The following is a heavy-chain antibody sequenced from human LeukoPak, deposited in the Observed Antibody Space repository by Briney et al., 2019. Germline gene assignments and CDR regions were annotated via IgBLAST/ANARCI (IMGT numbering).Heavy chain of an antibody. CDR3: ARGGEDSSGYNYNWFDP. CDR2: ISYDGSNK. V-gene: IGHV3-30*04. Sequence: GGSLRLSCAASGFTFSSYAMHWVRQAPGKGLEWVAVISYDGSNKYYADSVKGRFTISRDNSKNTLYLQMNSLRSEDTAVYYCARGGEDSSGYNYNWFDPWGQGTLVTVSS. CDR1: GFTFSSYA. J-gene: IGHJ5*02. D-gene: IGHD3-22*01.